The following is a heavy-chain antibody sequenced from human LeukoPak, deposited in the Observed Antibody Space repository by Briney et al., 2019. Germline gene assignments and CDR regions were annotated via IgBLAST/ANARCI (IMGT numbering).Heavy chain of an antibody. CDR2: ISYDGSNK. D-gene: IGHD6-6*01. CDR3: ARGRGSSSSPLDY. CDR1: GFTFSSYA. Sequence: GRSLRLSCAASGFTFSSYAMHWVRQAPGKGLEWVAVISYDGSNKYYADSVKGRFTISRDNSKNTLYLQMNSLRADDTAVYYCARGRGSSSSPLDYWGQGTLVTVSS. V-gene: IGHV3-30-3*01. J-gene: IGHJ4*02.